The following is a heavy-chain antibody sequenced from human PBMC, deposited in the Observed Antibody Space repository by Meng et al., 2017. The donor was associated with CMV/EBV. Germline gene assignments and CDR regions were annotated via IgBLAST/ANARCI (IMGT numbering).Heavy chain of an antibody. V-gene: IGHV3-74*01. Sequence: LSCAASGFTFSSYWMHGVRQAPGKGLVWVSRINSDGSSTSYADSVKGRFTISRDNAKNTLYLQMNSLRAEDTAVYYCASGTLRLGFDPWGQGTLVTVSS. D-gene: IGHD1-26*01. CDR1: GFTFSSYW. J-gene: IGHJ5*02. CDR3: ASGTLRLGFDP. CDR2: INSDGSST.